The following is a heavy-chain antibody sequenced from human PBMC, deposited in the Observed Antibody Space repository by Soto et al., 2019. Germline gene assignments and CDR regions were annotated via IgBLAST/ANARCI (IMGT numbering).Heavy chain of an antibody. J-gene: IGHJ6*02. CDR3: ATRIAAAWGSYYYGMDV. CDR2: ISGSGGST. CDR1: GFTFSSYA. Sequence: GGSLRLSCAASGFTFSSYAMSWVRQAPGKGLEWVSAISGSGGSTYYADSVKGRFTISRDNSKNTLYLQMNSLRAEDTAVYYCATRIAAAWGSYYYGMDVWGQGTTVTVSS. D-gene: IGHD6-13*01. V-gene: IGHV3-23*01.